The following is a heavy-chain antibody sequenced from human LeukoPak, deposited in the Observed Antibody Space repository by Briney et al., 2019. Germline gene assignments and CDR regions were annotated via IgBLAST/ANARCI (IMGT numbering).Heavy chain of an antibody. CDR2: INPNSGGT. CDR3: ARGRRYSSSWYNYPYYYMDV. CDR1: GYTFTDYY. Sequence: GASVKVSCRASGYTFTDYYMHWVRQAPGQGLEWMGWINPNSGGTNYAQKFQGRVTMTRDTSISTAYMELSRLRSDDTAVYYCARGRRYSSSWYNYPYYYMDVWGKGTTVTVSS. V-gene: IGHV1-2*02. J-gene: IGHJ6*03. D-gene: IGHD6-13*01.